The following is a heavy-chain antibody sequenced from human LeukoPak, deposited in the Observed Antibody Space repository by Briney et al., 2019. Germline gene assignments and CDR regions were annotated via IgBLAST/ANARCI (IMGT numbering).Heavy chain of an antibody. J-gene: IGHJ5*02. D-gene: IGHD3-10*01. CDR2: ISSSSSYI. CDR1: GFTFSSYS. Sequence: GGSLRLSCAASGFTFSSYSMSWVRQAPGKGLEWVSSISSSSSYIYYADSVKGRFTISRDNAKNSLYLQMNSLRAEDTAVYYCARDGVWFGEFRNWFDPWGQGTLVTVSS. CDR3: ARDGVWFGEFRNWFDP. V-gene: IGHV3-21*01.